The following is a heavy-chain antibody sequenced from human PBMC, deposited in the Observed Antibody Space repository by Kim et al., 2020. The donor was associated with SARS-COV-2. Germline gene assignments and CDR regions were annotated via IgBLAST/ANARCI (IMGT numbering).Heavy chain of an antibody. J-gene: IGHJ4*02. CDR1: GGSISSGGYY. Sequence: SETLSLTCTVSGGSISSGGYYWSWIRQHPGKGLEWIGYIYYSGSTYYNPSLKSRVTISVDTSKNQFSLKLSSVTAADTAVYYCARGGYDSSGFLPGHDYWGQGTLVTVSS. V-gene: IGHV4-31*03. CDR3: ARGGYDSSGFLPGHDY. D-gene: IGHD3-22*01. CDR2: IYYSGST.